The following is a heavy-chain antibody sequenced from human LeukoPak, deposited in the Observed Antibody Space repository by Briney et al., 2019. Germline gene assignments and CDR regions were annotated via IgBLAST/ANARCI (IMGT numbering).Heavy chain of an antibody. CDR2: ISGSGGST. CDR1: GFTFSSYA. Sequence: GGSLRLPCAASGFTFSSYAMSWVRQAPGKGLEWVSAISGSGGSTYYADSVKGRFTISRDNSKNTLYLQMNSLRAEDTAVYYXAKXPXXXLSLWGQGTXVTVSS. CDR3: AKXPXXXLSL. V-gene: IGHV3-23*01. J-gene: IGHJ4*02. D-gene: IGHD3-16*02.